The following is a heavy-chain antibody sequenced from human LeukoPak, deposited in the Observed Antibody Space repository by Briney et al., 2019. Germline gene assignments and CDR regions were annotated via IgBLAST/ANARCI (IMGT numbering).Heavy chain of an antibody. CDR2: IFPHDSDI. V-gene: IGHV5-51*01. J-gene: IGHJ6*02. D-gene: IGHD2-2*02. Sequence: GESLKISGKGSGYSFVDYWSGWLRQMPGKGPELMGLIFPHDSDIKYSPSFQGQVTISVDKSISSAYVQWGSLKASDTAMYYCARFGIRGCISNTKCYTSFFYYGMDVWGQGTTVTVSS. CDR1: GYSFVDYW. CDR3: ARFGIRGCISNTKCYTSFFYYGMDV.